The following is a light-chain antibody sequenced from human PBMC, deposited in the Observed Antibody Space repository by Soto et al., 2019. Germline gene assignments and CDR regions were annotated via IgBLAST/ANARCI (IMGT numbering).Light chain of an antibody. CDR3: SSYTSRITLL. V-gene: IGLV2-14*01. CDR2: EVS. J-gene: IGLJ3*02. Sequence: QSALTQPASVSGSPGQSITISCTGTCDDVGGYDYVSWYQQSPGRVPKLIISEVSNRPSGVSYRFSGSKSGNTASLIISGLQAEDEADYYCSSYTSRITLLFGGGTKLTVL. CDR1: CDDVGGYDY.